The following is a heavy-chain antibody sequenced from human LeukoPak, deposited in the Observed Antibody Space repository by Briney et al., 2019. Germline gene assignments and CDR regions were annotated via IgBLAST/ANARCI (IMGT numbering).Heavy chain of an antibody. J-gene: IGHJ4*02. Sequence: GGSLTLSYSPFGFTFNNYYMHWVRQPAGRGLVWVSRVSGGGKTTTYADAVRGQFTVFRDNAKNTLYLQMNSLRAEDTSLYYCVRGGEHPPHYYFDHWGQGTLVTVSS. CDR3: VRGGEHPPHYYFDH. V-gene: IGHV3-74*03. D-gene: IGHD3-16*01. CDR1: GFTFNNYY. CDR2: VSGGGKTT.